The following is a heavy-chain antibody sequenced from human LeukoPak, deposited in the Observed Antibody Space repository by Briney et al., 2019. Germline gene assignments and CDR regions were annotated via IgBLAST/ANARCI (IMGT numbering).Heavy chain of an antibody. CDR3: ARVGVGDIVVVPAAAPGVYYFDY. Sequence: ASVKVSCKASGCTFTSYGISWVRQAPGQGLEWMGWISAYNGNANYAQKLQGRVTMTTDTSTSTAYMELRSLRSDDTAVYYCARVGVGDIVVVPAAAPGVYYFDYWGQGTLVTVSS. D-gene: IGHD2-2*01. CDR1: GCTFTSYG. V-gene: IGHV1-18*01. CDR2: ISAYNGNA. J-gene: IGHJ4*02.